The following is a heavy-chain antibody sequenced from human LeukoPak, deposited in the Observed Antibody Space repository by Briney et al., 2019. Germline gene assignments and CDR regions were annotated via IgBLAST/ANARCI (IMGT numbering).Heavy chain of an antibody. CDR1: GFTVSSNY. CDR3: ARDRGGPEGD. D-gene: IGHD2-15*01. CDR2: IYSSGST. J-gene: IGHJ4*02. Sequence: PGGSLRLSCAASGFTVSSNYMSWVRQAPGMGLEWVSVIYSSGSTYYADSVKGRFTISRDNSKNTLYLQMNSLRADDTAVYYCARDRGGPEGDWGQGTLVTVSS. V-gene: IGHV3-53*01.